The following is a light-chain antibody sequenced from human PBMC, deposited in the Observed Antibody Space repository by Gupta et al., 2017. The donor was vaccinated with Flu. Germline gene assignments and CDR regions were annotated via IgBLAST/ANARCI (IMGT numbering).Light chain of an antibody. CDR3: LQGDRWPRT. Sequence: EIVMTQSPATLSVSPGESATLSCRTSQSISNNLAWYQQKPGQAPSLLIYEASTRATGIPARFSGSGSGTEFTLTISSLQAEDVAVYYCLQGDRWPRTFGGGTKVEIK. J-gene: IGKJ4*01. CDR1: QSISNN. V-gene: IGKV3-15*01. CDR2: EAS.